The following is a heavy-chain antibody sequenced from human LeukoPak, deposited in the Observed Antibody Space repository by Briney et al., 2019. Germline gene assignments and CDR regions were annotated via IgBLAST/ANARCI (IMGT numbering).Heavy chain of an antibody. Sequence: GGSLKISCKGSGYSFTSYWIGWVRQMPGKGLEWMGIIYPGDSDTRYSPSFQGQVTISADKSISTAYLQWSSLKASDTAMYYCARTSHRLGYCSSTSCPYYYYGMDVWGQGTTVTVSS. J-gene: IGHJ6*02. CDR3: ARTSHRLGYCSSTSCPYYYYGMDV. V-gene: IGHV5-51*01. CDR2: IYPGDSDT. CDR1: GYSFTSYW. D-gene: IGHD2-2*01.